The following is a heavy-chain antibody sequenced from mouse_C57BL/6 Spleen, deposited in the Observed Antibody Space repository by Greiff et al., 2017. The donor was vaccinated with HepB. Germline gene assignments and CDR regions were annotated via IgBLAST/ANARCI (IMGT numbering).Heavy chain of an antibody. D-gene: IGHD1-1*01. CDR1: GYTFTSYG. J-gene: IGHJ4*01. CDR3: ARSHYGSSHYYAMDY. CDR2: IYPRSGNT. Sequence: VQGVESGAELARPGASVKLSCKASGYTFTSYGISWVKQRTGQGLEWIGEIYPRSGNTYYNEKFKGKATLTADKSSSTAYMELRSLTSEDSAVYFCARSHYGSSHYYAMDYWGQGTSVTVSS. V-gene: IGHV1-81*01.